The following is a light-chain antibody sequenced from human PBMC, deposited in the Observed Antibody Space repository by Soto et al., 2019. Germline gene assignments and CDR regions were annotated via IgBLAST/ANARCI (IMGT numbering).Light chain of an antibody. J-gene: IGKJ4*01. CDR3: QQYHHWPVT. CDR2: GAS. Sequence: EIVLTQSPGTLSLSPGERASLSCGASQSISSSFLAWYQQKPGQAPRLLIYGASSRATGIPDRFSGTGSETDFTLTINSLQSEDAAVYYCQQYHHWPVTFGGGTKVDIK. V-gene: IGKV3-20*01. CDR1: QSISSSF.